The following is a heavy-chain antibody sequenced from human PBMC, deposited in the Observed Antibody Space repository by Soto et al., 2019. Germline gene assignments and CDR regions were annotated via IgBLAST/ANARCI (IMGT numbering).Heavy chain of an antibody. D-gene: IGHD2-21*02. CDR3: ARYEYGGDSGYAGDV. CDR2: ISAYEGNT. V-gene: IGHV1-18*01. J-gene: IGHJ6*02. Sequence: GPGVKKSGASVKVSCKASGFTFTSYGISWVRQATGQVLEWMGWISAYEGNTNYAQRLQGRVTMTTDTSTSTAYMDLRSLRSDDTAVYDCARYEYGGDSGYAGDVWGQGTTVTVSS. CDR1: GFTFTSYG.